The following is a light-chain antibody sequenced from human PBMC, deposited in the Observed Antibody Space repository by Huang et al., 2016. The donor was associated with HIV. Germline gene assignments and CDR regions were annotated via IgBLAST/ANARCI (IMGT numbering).Light chain of an antibody. Sequence: EIVMTQSPAVLSLSPGERATLSCTSSHSVANKFAWYQQKPGRAPRLFIYDTSTSSSGVPARFSGSGSGTNFTLTISGLQSEDFAVYYCQHYNNWPLSFGGGTRVEIK. V-gene: IGKV3-15*01. CDR1: HSVANK. CDR2: DTS. J-gene: IGKJ4*01. CDR3: QHYNNWPLS.